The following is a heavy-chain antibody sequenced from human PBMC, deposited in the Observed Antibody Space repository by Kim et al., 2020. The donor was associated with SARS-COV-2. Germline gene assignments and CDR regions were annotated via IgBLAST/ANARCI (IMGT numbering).Heavy chain of an antibody. V-gene: IGHV4-59*01. D-gene: IGHD3-10*01. CDR3: AREERGGSGSYYTN. CDR2: IYYSGST. CDR1: GGSISSYY. J-gene: IGHJ4*02. Sequence: SETLSLTCTVSGGSISSYYWSWIRQPPGKGLEWIGYIYYSGSTNYNPSLKSRVTISVDTSKNQFSLKLSSVTAADTAVYYCAREERGGSGSYYTNWGQGT.